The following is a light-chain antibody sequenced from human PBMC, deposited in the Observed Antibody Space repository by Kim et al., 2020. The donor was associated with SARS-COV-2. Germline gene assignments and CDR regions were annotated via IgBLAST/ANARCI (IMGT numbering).Light chain of an antibody. V-gene: IGKV1-5*03. CDR1: QSISSW. CDR3: QQYNSYSPKVT. J-gene: IGKJ4*01. CDR2: KAS. Sequence: DIQMTQSPSTLSASVGDRVTITCRASQSISSWLAWYQQKPGKAPKLLIYKASSLESGVPSRFSGSGSGTEFTLTISSLQPDDFATYYCQQYNSYSPKVTFGGGTKVEIK.